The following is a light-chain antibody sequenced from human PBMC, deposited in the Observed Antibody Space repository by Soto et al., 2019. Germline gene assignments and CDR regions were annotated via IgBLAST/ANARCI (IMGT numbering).Light chain of an antibody. V-gene: IGKV3-20*01. CDR3: QQFGSSPEWT. CDR1: QSVSSSY. CDR2: GAS. Sequence: EIVLTQSPGTLSLSPGERATLSCRASQSVSSSYLAWYQQKPGQAPRLLIYGASSRATGIQDRFSGSGSGTDFTLTINRLEPEDFAVYYCQQFGSSPEWTFGQGTKVQIK. J-gene: IGKJ1*01.